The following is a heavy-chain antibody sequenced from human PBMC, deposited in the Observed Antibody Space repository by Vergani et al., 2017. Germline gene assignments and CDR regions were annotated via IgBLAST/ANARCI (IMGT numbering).Heavy chain of an antibody. CDR1: GYTFTSYG. D-gene: IGHD6-13*01. V-gene: IGHV1-18*01. CDR3: ARAGSSSWLRRRPHYFDY. CDR2: ISAYNGNT. Sequence: QVQLVQSGAEVKKPGASVKVSCKASGYTFTSYGISWVRQAPGQGLGWRGWISAYNGNTNYAPKLQGRVTISVDTSKNQFSLKLSSVTAADTAVYYCARAGSSSWLRRRPHYFDYWGQGTLVTVSS. J-gene: IGHJ4*02.